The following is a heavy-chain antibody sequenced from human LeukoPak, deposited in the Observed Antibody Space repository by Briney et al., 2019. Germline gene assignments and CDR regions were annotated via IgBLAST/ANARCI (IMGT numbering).Heavy chain of an antibody. D-gene: IGHD1-26*01. CDR3: ARDKAVGPTLLDY. V-gene: IGHV3-7*01. J-gene: IGHJ4*02. Sequence: GGSLRLSCAASGFTFSGYWMSWFRQAPGKGLEWVANIKQDGSEKYFVDSVGGRFTISRDNAKNSLYLEMNSLRAEDTAVYYCARDKAVGPTLLDYWGQGTLVTVSS. CDR2: IKQDGSEK. CDR1: GFTFSGYW.